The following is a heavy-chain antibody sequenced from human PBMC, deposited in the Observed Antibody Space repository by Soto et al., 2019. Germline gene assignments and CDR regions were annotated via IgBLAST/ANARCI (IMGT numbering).Heavy chain of an antibody. V-gene: IGHV3-73*01. J-gene: IGHJ4*02. CDR2: IRSKANSYAT. CDR3: TRSPPSDGFFDY. CDR1: GFTFSGSA. Sequence: GGSLRLSCAASGFTFSGSAMHWVRQASGKGLEWVGRIRSKANSYATAYAASVKGRFTISRDDSKNTAYLQMNSLKTEDTAVYYCTRSPPSDGFFDYWGQGTLVTVSS. D-gene: IGHD3-10*01.